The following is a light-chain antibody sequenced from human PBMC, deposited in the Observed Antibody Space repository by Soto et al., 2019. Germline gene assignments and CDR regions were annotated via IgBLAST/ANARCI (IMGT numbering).Light chain of an antibody. CDR2: GAS. CDR3: QQYGSSPGT. J-gene: IGKJ1*01. CDR1: QSVSSSY. Sequence: EIVLTQSPGTLSLSPGERATLSCRASQSVSSSYLAWYQQKPGQAPRLLIYGASSRATGIPDRFSGSGSGTDFTLTISRLEPDDFAVYYCQQYGSSPGTFRQGTKVEIK. V-gene: IGKV3-20*01.